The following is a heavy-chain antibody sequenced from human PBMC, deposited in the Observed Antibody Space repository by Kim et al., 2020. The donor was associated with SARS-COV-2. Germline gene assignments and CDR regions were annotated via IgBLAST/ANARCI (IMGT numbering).Heavy chain of an antibody. CDR1: GFTFSSYE. V-gene: IGHV3-48*03. J-gene: IGHJ6*02. CDR3: LIVVVAANYYYYGMDV. D-gene: IGHD2-15*01. Sequence: GGSLRLSCAASGFTFSSYEMNWVRQAPGKGLEWVSYISSSGSTIYYADSVKGRFTISRDNAKNSLYLQMNSLRAEDTAVYYCLIVVVAANYYYYGMDVWGQGTTVTVSS. CDR2: ISSSGSTI.